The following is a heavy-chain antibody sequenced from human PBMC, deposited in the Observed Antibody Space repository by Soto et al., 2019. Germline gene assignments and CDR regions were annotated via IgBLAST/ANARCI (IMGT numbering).Heavy chain of an antibody. Sequence: AASVKVSCKASGGTFSSYAISWVRQAPGQGLECMGGIIPIVGTANYAQKSQGRVTITAXXXXSXXXMXLXSLRSEDTAVYCCAREAERKGIAVAAGMDVWG. CDR1: GGTFSSYA. CDR2: IIPIVGTA. CDR3: AREAERKGIAVAAGMDV. J-gene: IGHJ6*02. D-gene: IGHD6-19*01. V-gene: IGHV1-69*13.